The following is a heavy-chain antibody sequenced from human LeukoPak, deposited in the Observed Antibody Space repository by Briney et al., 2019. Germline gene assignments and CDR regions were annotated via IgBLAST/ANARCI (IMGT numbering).Heavy chain of an antibody. J-gene: IGHJ3*02. V-gene: IGHV4-4*02. CDR1: GGSISSSNW. Sequence: SGTLSLTCAVSGGSISSSNWWSWVRQPPGKGLEWIGEIYHSGSTNYNPSLKSRVTISVDKSKNQFSLKLSSVTAADTAVYYCANKPSWIQQNTGDAFDIWGQGTMVTVSS. D-gene: IGHD5-18*01. CDR3: ANKPSWIQQNTGDAFDI. CDR2: IYHSGST.